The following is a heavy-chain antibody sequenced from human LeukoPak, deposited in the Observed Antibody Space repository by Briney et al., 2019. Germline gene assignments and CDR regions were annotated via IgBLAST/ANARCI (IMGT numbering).Heavy chain of an antibody. Sequence: PSETLSLTCAVSGGSISSGGYSWSWIRQPPGKGLEGIGYIYYSGSTNYNPSLKSRVTISVDTSKNQFSLKLSSVTAADTAVYYCARLGYPPYGMDVWGQGTTVTVSS. CDR3: ARLGYPPYGMDV. CDR1: GGSISSGGYS. V-gene: IGHV4-61*08. J-gene: IGHJ6*02. CDR2: IYYSGST. D-gene: IGHD5-18*01.